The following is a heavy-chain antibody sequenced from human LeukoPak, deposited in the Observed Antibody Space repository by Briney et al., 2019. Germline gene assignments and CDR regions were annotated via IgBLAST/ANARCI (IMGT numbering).Heavy chain of an antibody. D-gene: IGHD6-19*01. J-gene: IGHJ4*02. CDR1: GYTFTGYY. V-gene: IGHV1-2*02. CDR2: INPDRGGK. Sequence: ASVKVSCKASGYTFTGYYIHWVRQAPGQGREWMGWINPDRGGKYYAQKFQGRVTMTRDTSINAAYMELSRLRSDDTAVYYCARDTSGWYNYWGQGTLVTVSS. CDR3: ARDTSGWYNY.